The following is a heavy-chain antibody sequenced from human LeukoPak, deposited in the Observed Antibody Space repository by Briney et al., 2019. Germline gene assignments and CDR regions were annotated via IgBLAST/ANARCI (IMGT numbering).Heavy chain of an antibody. CDR1: GYTFTSYG. CDR3: ARVGGGRTSKLHQNYYFDY. Sequence: WASVKVSCKASGYTFTSYGISWVRQAPGQGLEWMGWIIAYNGNTNYAQKLQGRVTMTTDTSTSTAYMELRSLRSDDTAVYYCARVGGGRTSKLHQNYYFDYWGQGTLVTVSS. D-gene: IGHD2-15*01. J-gene: IGHJ4*02. V-gene: IGHV1-18*01. CDR2: IIAYNGNT.